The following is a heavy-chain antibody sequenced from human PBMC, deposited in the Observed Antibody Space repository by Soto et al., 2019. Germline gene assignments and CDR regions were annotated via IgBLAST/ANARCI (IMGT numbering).Heavy chain of an antibody. CDR2: IYHNGNT. CDR1: GGSISNHY. CDR3: ASILGYCSGGSCYWYAFDI. D-gene: IGHD2-15*01. J-gene: IGHJ3*02. V-gene: IGHV4-59*11. Sequence: PSETLSLTCSVSGGSISNHYWSWIRQPPGKGLEWIGYIYHNGNTNYNPSLKSRVTISVDKSRNQFSLKLSSVTAADTAVYYCASILGYCSGGSCYWYAFDIWGQGTMVTVSS.